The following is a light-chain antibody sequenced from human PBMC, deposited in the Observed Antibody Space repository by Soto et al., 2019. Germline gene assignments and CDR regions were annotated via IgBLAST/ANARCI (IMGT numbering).Light chain of an antibody. CDR3: QQYNNWPRT. V-gene: IGKV3-15*01. Sequence: EIVMTQSPATLSVSPGERATLSCRTSQSVLRNLAWYQQKPGQAPRLLIYDASTRATGIPARFSGSGSGTEFTLTISSLQSEDFAVYYCQQYNNWPRTFGQGTKVEIK. CDR1: QSVLRN. CDR2: DAS. J-gene: IGKJ1*01.